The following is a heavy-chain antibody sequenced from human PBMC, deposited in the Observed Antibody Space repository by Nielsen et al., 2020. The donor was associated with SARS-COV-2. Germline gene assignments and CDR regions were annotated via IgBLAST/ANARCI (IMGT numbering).Heavy chain of an antibody. CDR3: AKGPFYTHYYDSSGYPPSGP. V-gene: IGHV3-30*18. J-gene: IGHJ5*02. D-gene: IGHD3-22*01. CDR2: ISYDGSNK. Sequence: VRQAPGKGLEWVAVISYDGSNKYYADSVKGRFTISRDNSKNTLYLQMNSLRAEDTAVYYCAKGPFYTHYYDSSGYPPSGPWGQGTLVTVSS.